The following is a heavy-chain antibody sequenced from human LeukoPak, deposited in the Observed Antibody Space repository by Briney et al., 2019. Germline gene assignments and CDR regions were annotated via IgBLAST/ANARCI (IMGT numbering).Heavy chain of an antibody. CDR2: IKSDGSTT. J-gene: IGHJ5*02. CDR3: ARELAVGGTWFDP. D-gene: IGHD6-19*01. CDR1: GFTLSSYW. V-gene: IGHV3-74*01. Sequence: GGSLRLSCAASGFTLSSYWMHWVRQAPGKGLVWVSRIKSDGSTTNYADSVKGRFTISRDNAKNTLYLQMNSLRAEDTAVYYCARELAVGGTWFDPWGQGTLVTVSS.